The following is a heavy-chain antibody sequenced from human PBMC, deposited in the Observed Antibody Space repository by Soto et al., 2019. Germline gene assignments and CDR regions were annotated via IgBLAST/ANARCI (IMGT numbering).Heavy chain of an antibody. CDR2: IIPIFGTA. D-gene: IGHD6-19*01. J-gene: IGHJ4*02. CDR1: GGTFSSSS. V-gene: IGHV1-69*13. Sequence: SVNVSCKSSGGTFSSSSISWVRQAPGQGLEWMGGIIPIFGTANYAQKFQGRVTITADESTRTAYMELNSLTADDTAVYYCAKATTNGGWFNPFDSWGQGALVTVSS. CDR3: AKATTNGGWFNPFDS.